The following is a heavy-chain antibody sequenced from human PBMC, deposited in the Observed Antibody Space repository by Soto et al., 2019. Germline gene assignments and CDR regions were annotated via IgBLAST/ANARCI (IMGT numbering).Heavy chain of an antibody. J-gene: IGHJ6*04. CDR3: AKELHDILTGPSVDV. D-gene: IGHD3-9*01. Sequence: GGSLRLSCATSGFTFSSYGMHWVRQAPGKGLEWVAVISYDGSNKYYADSVKGQFTISRDNSKNTLYLQMNSLRAEDTAVYYCAKELHDILTGPSVDVWGKGTTVTVSS. CDR1: GFTFSSYG. V-gene: IGHV3-30*18. CDR2: ISYDGSNK.